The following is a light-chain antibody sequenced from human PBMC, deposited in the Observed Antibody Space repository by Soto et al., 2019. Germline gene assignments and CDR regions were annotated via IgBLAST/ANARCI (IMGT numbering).Light chain of an antibody. CDR2: GAS. J-gene: IGKJ1*01. CDR3: QHYASSLWT. V-gene: IGKV3-20*01. Sequence: EIGLTQSPGTLSVSPGERATLSCRASQSVSSSYLAWYQQKPGQAPRLLIYGASSRATGIPDRFSGSGSGTNFPRTISSLEPEDFGVYYCQHYASSLWTFGQGTKVEIK. CDR1: QSVSSSY.